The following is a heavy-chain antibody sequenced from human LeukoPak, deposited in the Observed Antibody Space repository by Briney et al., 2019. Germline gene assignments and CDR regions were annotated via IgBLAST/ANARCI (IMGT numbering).Heavy chain of an antibody. J-gene: IGHJ5*02. CDR1: GGSISSSSYY. CDR3: ARDNYYGSGSYTDP. Sequence: SETLSLTCTVSGGSISSSSYYWGWIRQPPGKGLEWIGSIYYSGSTYYNPSLKSRVTISVDTSKNQFSLKLSSVTAAGTAVYYCARDNYYGSGSYTDPWGQGTLVTVSS. D-gene: IGHD3-10*01. CDR2: IYYSGST. V-gene: IGHV4-39*07.